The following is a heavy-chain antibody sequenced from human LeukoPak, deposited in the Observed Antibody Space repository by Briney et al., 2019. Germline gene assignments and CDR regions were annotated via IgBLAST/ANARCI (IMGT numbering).Heavy chain of an antibody. J-gene: IGHJ4*02. CDR2: INHSGST. Sequence: SETLSLTCAVYGGSFSGYYWSWIRQPPGKGLEWMGEINHSGSTNYNPSLKSRGTISVDTSKNQFSLKLSSVTAADTAVYYCAREKRIGGYSYGWVYYFDYWGQGTLVTVSS. V-gene: IGHV4-34*01. CDR1: GGSFSGYY. CDR3: AREKRIGGYSYGWVYYFDY. D-gene: IGHD5-18*01.